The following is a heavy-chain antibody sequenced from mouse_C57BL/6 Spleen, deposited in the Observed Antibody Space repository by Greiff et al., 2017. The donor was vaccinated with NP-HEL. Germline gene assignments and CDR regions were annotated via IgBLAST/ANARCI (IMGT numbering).Heavy chain of an antibody. CDR1: GYTFTDYY. V-gene: IGHV1-26*01. CDR2: INPNNGGT. D-gene: IGHD1-1*01. CDR3: ASHFIGGFAY. J-gene: IGHJ3*01. Sequence: EVQLQQSGPELVKPGASVKISCKASGYTFTDYYMNWVKQSHGKSLEWIGDINPNNGGTSYNQKFKGKATLTVDKSSSTAYMELRSLTSEDSAVYYCASHFIGGFAYWGQGTLVTVSA.